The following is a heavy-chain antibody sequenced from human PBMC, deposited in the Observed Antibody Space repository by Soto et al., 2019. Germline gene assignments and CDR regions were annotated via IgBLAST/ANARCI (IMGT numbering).Heavy chain of an antibody. CDR1: GGTFSSYA. CDR3: ASNSGGYCSSTSCYGDYYYGVDV. CDR2: IIPIFGTA. V-gene: IGHV1-69*06. J-gene: IGHJ6*02. Sequence: GASVKVSCKASGGTFSSYAISWVRQAPGQGLEWMGGIIPIFGTANYAQKFQGRVTITADKSTSTAYMELSSLRSEDTAVYYCASNSGGYCSSTSCYGDYYYGVDVWGQGTTVTVSS. D-gene: IGHD2-2*03.